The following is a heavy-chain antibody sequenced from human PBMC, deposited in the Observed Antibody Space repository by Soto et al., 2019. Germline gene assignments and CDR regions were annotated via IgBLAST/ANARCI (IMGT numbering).Heavy chain of an antibody. CDR3: ARDTSLYGSGSYEGNWFDP. J-gene: IGHJ5*02. Sequence: AASVKVSCKASGYTFTSYGISWVRQAPGQGLEWMGWISAYNGNKNYAQKLQGRVTMTTDTSTSTAYMELRSLRSDDTAVYYCARDTSLYGSGSYEGNWFDPWGQGTLVTVSS. CDR2: ISAYNGNK. D-gene: IGHD3-10*01. V-gene: IGHV1-18*01. CDR1: GYTFTSYG.